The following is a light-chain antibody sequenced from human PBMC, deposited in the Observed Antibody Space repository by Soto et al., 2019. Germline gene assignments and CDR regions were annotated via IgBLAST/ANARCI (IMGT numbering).Light chain of an antibody. V-gene: IGKV3-11*01. J-gene: IGKJ5*01. Sequence: EIVMTQSPATLSLSPGERATLSWMASQSVSSYLAWYQQKPGQAPRLLIYDASNRATGIPARFSGSGSGTDFTLTISSLEPEDFAVYYCQQRSNWPITFGQGTLLEIK. CDR2: DAS. CDR3: QQRSNWPIT. CDR1: QSVSSY.